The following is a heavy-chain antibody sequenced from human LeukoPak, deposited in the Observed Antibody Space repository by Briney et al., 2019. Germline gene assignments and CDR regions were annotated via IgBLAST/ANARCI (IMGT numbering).Heavy chain of an antibody. CDR2: ISWNSGSI. CDR1: GFTFDDYA. CDR3: ARPAPCSTSCPHYYYYGMDV. J-gene: IGHJ6*02. V-gene: IGHV3-9*01. Sequence: GGSLRLSCAAPGFTFDDYAMHWVRQAPGKGLEWVSGISWNSGSIGYADSVKGRFTISRDNAKNSLYLQMNSLRAEDTALYYCARPAPCSTSCPHYYYYGMDVWGQGTTVTVSS. D-gene: IGHD2-2*01.